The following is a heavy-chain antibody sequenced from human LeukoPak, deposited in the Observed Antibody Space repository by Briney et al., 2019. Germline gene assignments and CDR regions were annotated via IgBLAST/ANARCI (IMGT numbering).Heavy chain of an antibody. CDR3: ARAFIGGVIVDY. CDR2: INPNSGGT. J-gene: IGHJ4*02. D-gene: IGHD3-16*02. V-gene: IGHV1-2*02. Sequence: GASVKVSCKASGYTFTGYYMHWVRQAPGQGLEWMGWINPNSGGTNYAQEFQGRVTMTRDTSISTAYMELSRLRSDDTAVYYCARAFIGGVIVDYWGQGTLVTVSS. CDR1: GYTFTGYY.